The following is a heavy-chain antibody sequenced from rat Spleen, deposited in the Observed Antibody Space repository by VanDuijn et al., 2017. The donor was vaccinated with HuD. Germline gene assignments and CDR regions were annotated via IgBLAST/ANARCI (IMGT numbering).Heavy chain of an antibody. V-gene: IGHV4-2*01. CDR2: INKDSRTI. CDR3: AREEFGVRD. D-gene: IGHD4-3*01. J-gene: IGHJ2*01. CDR1: GFNFKDYW. Sequence: EVKLVEFGGGLVQPGRSLKLSCAASGFNFKDYWMGWVRQAPGKGLEWIGEINKDSRTIKYSPSLKDKFIISRDNAQNTLYLQMTNLYSEDTAIYYCAREEFGVRDWGQGIMVTVSS.